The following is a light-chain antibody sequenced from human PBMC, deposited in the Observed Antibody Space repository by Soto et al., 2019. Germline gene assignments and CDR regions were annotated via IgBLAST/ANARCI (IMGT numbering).Light chain of an antibody. CDR3: SSYADTNILR. V-gene: IGLV2-8*01. Sequence: QSALTQPPSASGSPGQSVTISCTGTSSDVGAYNHVSWHHQHPGKAPKVLIYDVTKRPSGVPDLFSGSKSGNTASLTVSGLQAEDEADYYCSSYADTNILRFGGGTQLTVL. CDR2: DVT. J-gene: IGLJ2*01. CDR1: SSDVGAYNH.